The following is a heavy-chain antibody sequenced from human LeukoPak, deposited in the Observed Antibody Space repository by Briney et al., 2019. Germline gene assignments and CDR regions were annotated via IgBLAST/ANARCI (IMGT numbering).Heavy chain of an antibody. CDR1: GGSISSYY. CDR2: IYYSGST. Sequence: PSETLSLTCTVSGGSISSYYWSWIRQPPGKGLEWIGYIYYSGSTNYNPSLKSRVTISVDTSKNQFSLKLSSVTAADTAVYYCARDNTGTTAFDIWGQGTMVTVPS. CDR3: ARDNTGTTAFDI. D-gene: IGHD1-7*01. V-gene: IGHV4-59*01. J-gene: IGHJ3*02.